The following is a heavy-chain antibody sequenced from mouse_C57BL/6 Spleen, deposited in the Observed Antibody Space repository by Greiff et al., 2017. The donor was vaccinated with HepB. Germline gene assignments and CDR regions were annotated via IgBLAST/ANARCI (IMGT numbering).Heavy chain of an antibody. V-gene: IGHV5-17*01. D-gene: IGHD1-1*01. CDR2: ISSGSSTI. CDR3: ASVYYYVSSWDYYAMDY. CDR1: GFTFSDYG. J-gene: IGHJ4*01. Sequence: EVKLVESGGGLVKPGGSLKLSCAASGFTFSDYGMHWVRQAPEKGLEWVAYISSGSSTIYYADTVKGRFTISRDNAKNTLFLQVTSLSSEDTAMYYCASVYYYVSSWDYYAMDYWGQGTSVTVSS.